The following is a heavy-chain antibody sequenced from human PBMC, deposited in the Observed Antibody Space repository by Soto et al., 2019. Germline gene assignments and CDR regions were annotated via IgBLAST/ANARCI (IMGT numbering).Heavy chain of an antibody. J-gene: IGHJ5*02. CDR1: GGSFSGYY. CDR3: ARGGSSWRRGWFDP. D-gene: IGHD6-13*01. V-gene: IGHV4-34*01. Sequence: SETLSLTCAVYGGSFSGYYWSWIRQPPGKGLEWIGEINHSGSTNHNPSLKSRVTISVDTSKNQFSLKLSSVTAADTAVYYCARGGSSWRRGWFDPWGQGTLVTVAS. CDR2: INHSGST.